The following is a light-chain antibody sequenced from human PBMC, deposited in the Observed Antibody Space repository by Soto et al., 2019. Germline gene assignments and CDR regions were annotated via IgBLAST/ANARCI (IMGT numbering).Light chain of an antibody. CDR1: QDISDH. Sequence: DFQMTQSPASLSASVGDRVTITCRASQDISDHLAWYQHKPGKVHKLLIYEASTLHSGVPSRFSGRASGTDFTRTVSSLQPEDVATYYCQKYNRTPRTFGQGTEVELK. V-gene: IGKV1-27*01. CDR2: EAS. J-gene: IGKJ1*01. CDR3: QKYNRTPRT.